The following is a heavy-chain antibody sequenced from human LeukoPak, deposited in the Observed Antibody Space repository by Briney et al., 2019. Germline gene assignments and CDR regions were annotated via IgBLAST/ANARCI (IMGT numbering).Heavy chain of an antibody. V-gene: IGHV3-48*01. J-gene: IGHJ6*04. D-gene: IGHD3-10*01. Sequence: GGSLRLSCAVSGFTFSTHSMNWVRQAPGKGPEWVSYIISSSNIIYYADSVKGRFTISRDNAKNSLYLQMNSLRAEDTAVYYCARAVGHGSGSPRLDVWGKGTTVTVSS. CDR2: IISSSNII. CDR3: ARAVGHGSGSPRLDV. CDR1: GFTFSTHS.